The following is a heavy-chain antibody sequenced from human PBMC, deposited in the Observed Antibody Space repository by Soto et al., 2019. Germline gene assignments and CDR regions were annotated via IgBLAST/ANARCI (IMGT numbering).Heavy chain of an antibody. J-gene: IGHJ4*02. CDR1: GFTFSGFW. CDR3: ARAFGVVTFSDS. D-gene: IGHD3-3*01. V-gene: IGHV3-7*03. Sequence: EVQLVESGGGLVQPGGSLRLSCAASGFTFSGFWMGWVRQLPGKGLEWVANIKQDGSEKHYVDSVKGRFTVSRDNAKNSLYLQMNSLRVEDTAVYYWARAFGVVTFSDSWGQGPLVTVSS. CDR2: IKQDGSEK.